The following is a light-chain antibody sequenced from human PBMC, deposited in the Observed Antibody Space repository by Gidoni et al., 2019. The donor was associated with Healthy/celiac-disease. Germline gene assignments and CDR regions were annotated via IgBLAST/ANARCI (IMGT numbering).Light chain of an antibody. CDR1: SSNIGNNS. J-gene: IGLJ3*02. V-gene: IGLV1-51*01. CDR2: DNN. CDR3: GTWDSSLSGGV. Sequence: QSVLTQPPSVSAAPGQKVTISCSGSSSNIGNNSVSWYQQLPGTAPKLLIYDNNKRPSGIPDRFSGSKSGTSATLGITGLQTGDEADYYCGTWDSSLSGGVFGGGTKLTVL.